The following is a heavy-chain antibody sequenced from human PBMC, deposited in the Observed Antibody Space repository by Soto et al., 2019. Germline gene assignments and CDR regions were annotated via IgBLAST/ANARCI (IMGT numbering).Heavy chain of an antibody. D-gene: IGHD3-3*01. Sequence: GGSLRLSCAASGFTVSSNYMSWVRQAPGKGLEWVSVIYSGGSTYYADSVKGRFTISRHNSKNTLYLQMNSLRAEDTAVYYCARGALDFWSGYYSGYWGQGTLVTVSS. J-gene: IGHJ4*02. CDR3: ARGALDFWSGYYSGY. CDR1: GFTVSSNY. V-gene: IGHV3-53*04. CDR2: IYSGGST.